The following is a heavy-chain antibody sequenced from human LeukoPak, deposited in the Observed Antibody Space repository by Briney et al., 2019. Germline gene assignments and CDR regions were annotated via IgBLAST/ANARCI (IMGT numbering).Heavy chain of an antibody. V-gene: IGHV3-23*01. D-gene: IGHD3-3*01. CDR2: TSGSGGST. Sequence: GGSLRLSCAASGFTFNNFAMSWVRQALGKGLEWVSATSGSGGSTYYADSVKGRFTISRDNSKNTLYLQMNSLRADDTALYYCAKRGSYDFWSGYYYDYWGRGTAVTVPS. CDR3: AKRGSYDFWSGYYYDY. CDR1: GFTFNNFA. J-gene: IGHJ4*02.